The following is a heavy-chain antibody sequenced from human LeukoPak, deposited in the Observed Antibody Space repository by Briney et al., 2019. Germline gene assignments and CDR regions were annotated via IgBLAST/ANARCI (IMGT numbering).Heavy chain of an antibody. CDR3: ARGTLELRDNYYYYMDV. CDR2: INHSGST. V-gene: IGHV4-34*01. D-gene: IGHD1-7*01. J-gene: IGHJ6*03. Sequence: PSETLSLTCAVYGGSFSGYYWSWIRQPPGKGLEWIGEINHSGSTNYNPSLKSRVTISVDTSKNQFSLKLSSVTAADTAVYYCARGTLELRDNYYYYMDVWGKGTTVTVSS. CDR1: GGSFSGYY.